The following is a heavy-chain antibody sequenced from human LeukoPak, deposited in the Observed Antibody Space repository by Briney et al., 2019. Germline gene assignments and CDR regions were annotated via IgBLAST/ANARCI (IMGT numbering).Heavy chain of an antibody. CDR2: IIPIFGTA. CDR1: GGTFSSYA. J-gene: IGHJ4*02. CDR3: ARGFFGSWYFDY. Sequence: SVKVSCKASGGTFSSYAISWVRQAPGQGLEWMGGIIPIFGTANYAQKFQGRVTITADESTSTAYMELSSLRSDDTAVYYCARGFFGSWYFDYWGQGTLVTVSS. D-gene: IGHD6-13*01. V-gene: IGHV1-69*13.